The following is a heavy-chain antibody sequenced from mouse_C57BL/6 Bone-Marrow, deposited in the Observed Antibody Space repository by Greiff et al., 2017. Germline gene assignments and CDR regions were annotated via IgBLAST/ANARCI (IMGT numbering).Heavy chain of an antibody. J-gene: IGHJ4*01. D-gene: IGHD1-1*02. V-gene: IGHV5-4*03. CDR3: AMEVGTSYAMDY. CDR2: ISDGGSYT. CDR1: GFTFSSYA. Sequence: EVKLVESGGGLVKPGGSLKLSCAASGFTFSSYAMSWVRQTPEKRLEWVATISDGGSYTYYPDNVKGRFTISRDNAKNNLYLQMSHLKSEDTAMYYCAMEVGTSYAMDYWGQGTTVTVSS.